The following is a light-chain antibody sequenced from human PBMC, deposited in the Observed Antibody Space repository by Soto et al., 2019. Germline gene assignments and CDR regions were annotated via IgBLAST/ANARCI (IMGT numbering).Light chain of an antibody. V-gene: IGLV2-14*01. J-gene: IGLJ1*01. CDR1: SSDVGGYNY. CDR3: CSYAGGNTWV. Sequence: QSALTQPASVSGSPGQSITISCTGTSSDVGGYNYVSWYQQHPGKAPKLMISEDHKRPSGVSDRFSGSKSGNTASLTISGLQAEDEAHYHCCSYAGGNTWVFGTGTKLTVL. CDR2: EDH.